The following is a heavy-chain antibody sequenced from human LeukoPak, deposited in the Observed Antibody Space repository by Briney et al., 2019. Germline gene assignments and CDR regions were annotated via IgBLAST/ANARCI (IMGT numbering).Heavy chain of an antibody. CDR3: ASGVGATTLDY. Sequence: SVKVSCKASGGTFSSYAIRWVRQAPGQGLEWMGGIIPIFGTANYAQKFQGRVTITTDESTSTAYMELSSLRSEDPAVYYCASGVGATTLDYWGQGTLVTVSS. V-gene: IGHV1-69*05. CDR2: IIPIFGTA. J-gene: IGHJ4*02. D-gene: IGHD1-26*01. CDR1: GGTFSSYA.